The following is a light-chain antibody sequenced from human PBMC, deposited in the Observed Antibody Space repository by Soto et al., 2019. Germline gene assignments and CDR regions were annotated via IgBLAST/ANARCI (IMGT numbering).Light chain of an antibody. CDR1: NSNIGNNY. Sequence: QSGLTQPPSVSAAPGQKVTISCSGSNSNIGNNYVSWYQQFPGTAPKLLIYDNNKRPSGIPDRFFGSKSGTSATLGITGLQTGDEADYYCGTWDTSLSAGVFGGGTKLTVL. CDR2: DNN. V-gene: IGLV1-51*01. J-gene: IGLJ2*01. CDR3: GTWDTSLSAGV.